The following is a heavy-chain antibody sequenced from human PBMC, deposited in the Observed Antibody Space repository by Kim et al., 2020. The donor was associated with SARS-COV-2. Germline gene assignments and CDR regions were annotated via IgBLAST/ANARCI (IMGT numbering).Heavy chain of an antibody. V-gene: IGHV3-33*01. CDR2: IRYAGSNK. CDR1: GFTFSSYG. Sequence: GGSLRLSCAASGFTFSSYGMHWVRQAPGKGLEWVAVIRYAGSNKYYADSVKGRFTISRDNSKNTLYLQMNSLTAEDTAVYYCARQGSAGLYAFVICGRGAMCTVSS. CDR3: ARQGSAGLYAFVI. D-gene: IGHD6-19*01. J-gene: IGHJ3*02.